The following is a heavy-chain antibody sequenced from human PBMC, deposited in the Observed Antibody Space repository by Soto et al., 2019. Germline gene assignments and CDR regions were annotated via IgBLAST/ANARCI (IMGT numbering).Heavy chain of an antibody. D-gene: IGHD3-3*01. CDR1: GFTFSSYW. CDR3: ARSDDFWSGYYPTAYYYYYMDV. CDR2: IKQDGSEK. Sequence: VQLVESGGGLVQPGGSLRLSCAASGFTFSSYWMSWVRQAPGKGLEWVANIKQDGSEKYYVDSVKGRFTISRDNAKNSLYLQMNSLRAEDTAVYYCARSDDFWSGYYPTAYYYYYMDVWGKGTTVTVSS. V-gene: IGHV3-7*01. J-gene: IGHJ6*03.